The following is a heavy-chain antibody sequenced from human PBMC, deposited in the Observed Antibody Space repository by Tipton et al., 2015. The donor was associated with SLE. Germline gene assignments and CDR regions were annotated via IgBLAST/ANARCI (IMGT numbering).Heavy chain of an antibody. CDR2: IYYSGSA. D-gene: IGHD3-3*01. Sequence: TLSLTCTVSGGSISTYYWSWIRQPPGKGLEWIGYIYYSGSANYNPSLKSRVTISVDTSKNQFSLKLSSVTAADTAVYYCAGSRGYDFWSGPRGYFDLWGRGTLVTVSS. CDR3: AGSRGYDFWSGPRGYFDL. V-gene: IGHV4-59*12. CDR1: GGSISTYY. J-gene: IGHJ2*01.